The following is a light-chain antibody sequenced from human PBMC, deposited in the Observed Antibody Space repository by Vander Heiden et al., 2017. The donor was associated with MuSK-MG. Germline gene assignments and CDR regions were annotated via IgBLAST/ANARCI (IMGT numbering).Light chain of an antibody. V-gene: IGLV2-14*01. Sequence: QSALTHPASVSGSPGPSITISCTGTSSDVGGYNYVSWYQQHPGKAPKLMIYDVSNRPSGVSNRFSGSKSGNTASLTISGLQAEDEADYYCSSYTSSSTYVVFGGGTKLTVL. CDR2: DVS. CDR3: SSYTSSSTYVV. CDR1: SSDVGGYNY. J-gene: IGLJ2*01.